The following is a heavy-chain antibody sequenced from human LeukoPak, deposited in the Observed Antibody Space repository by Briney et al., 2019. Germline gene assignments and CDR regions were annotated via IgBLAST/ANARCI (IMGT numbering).Heavy chain of an antibody. V-gene: IGHV3-11*05. D-gene: IGHD4-23*01. CDR2: ISSGSTYT. Sequence: GGSLRLSCAVSGFTFSDHYMSWIRQAPGKRLEWVSYISSGSTYTNYADSVEGRFTISRDNAKNSLYLQMNSLRAEDTAVYYCARGDYGGDYFDYWGQGTLVTVSS. CDR3: ARGDYGGDYFDY. CDR1: GFTFSDHY. J-gene: IGHJ4*02.